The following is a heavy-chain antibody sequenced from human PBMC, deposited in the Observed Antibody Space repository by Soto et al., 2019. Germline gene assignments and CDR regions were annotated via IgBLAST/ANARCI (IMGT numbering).Heavy chain of an antibody. Sequence: QVQLVQSGAEVKKPGSSVKVSCKASGGTFSRYTITWVRQAPGQGLEWMGGITPMFGTPNYAQKFQGRVTITADESTSTAYMELSSLRSEDTAMYYCARAGACGGDCYTPQWAGYFDYWGQGTLVTVSS. CDR3: ARAGACGGDCYTPQWAGYFDY. D-gene: IGHD2-21*02. CDR2: ITPMFGTP. J-gene: IGHJ4*02. V-gene: IGHV1-69*01. CDR1: GGTFSRYT.